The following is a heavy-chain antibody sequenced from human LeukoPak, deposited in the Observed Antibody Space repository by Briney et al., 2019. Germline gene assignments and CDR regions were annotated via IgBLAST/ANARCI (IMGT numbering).Heavy chain of an antibody. D-gene: IGHD1-14*01. CDR3: ARGGVKWALTAFFDY. J-gene: IGHJ4*02. CDR2: ISAYNGNS. V-gene: IGHV1-18*01. Sequence: ASVKVSCKASGYTFTSYGISWVRQAPGQGLEWMGWISAYNGNSNYAQKLQGRVTMTTDTSTSTAYMELRSLRSDDTAVYYCARGGVKWALTAFFDYWGQGTLVTVSS. CDR1: GYTFTSYG.